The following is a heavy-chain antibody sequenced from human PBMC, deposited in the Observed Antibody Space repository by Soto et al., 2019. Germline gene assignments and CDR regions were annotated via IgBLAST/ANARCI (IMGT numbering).Heavy chain of an antibody. CDR3: ARDTGGGGYYWGYYFDY. D-gene: IGHD1-26*01. V-gene: IGHV1-18*01. Sequence: QVQLVQSGAEVKKPGASVKVSCKASGYTFTSYGISWVRQAPGQGLEWMGWISGYNGNTNYAQKLQGRVTMTTDTSTSTADMELRSLRSDDTALYYCARDTGGGGYYWGYYFDYWGQGTLVTVSS. CDR2: ISGYNGNT. CDR1: GYTFTSYG. J-gene: IGHJ4*02.